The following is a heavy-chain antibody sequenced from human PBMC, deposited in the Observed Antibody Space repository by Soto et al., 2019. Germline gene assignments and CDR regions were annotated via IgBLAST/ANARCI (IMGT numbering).Heavy chain of an antibody. J-gene: IGHJ6*02. V-gene: IGHV3-30*18. CDR1: GFTFSSYG. CDR3: AKEVLAWCGELFLPLTSYYYYYGMEG. CDR2: ISYDGSNK. Sequence: GGSLRLSCAASGFTFSSYGMHWVRQAPGKGLEWVAVISYDGSNKYYADSVKGRFTISRDNSKNTLYLQMNSLRAEDTAVYYCAKEVLAWCGELFLPLTSYYYYYGMEGWGQGTTVTVS. D-gene: IGHD3-10*01.